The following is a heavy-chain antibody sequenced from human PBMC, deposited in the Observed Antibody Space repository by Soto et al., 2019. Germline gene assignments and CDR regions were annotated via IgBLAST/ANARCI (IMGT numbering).Heavy chain of an antibody. CDR2: IIPIFGTA. J-gene: IGHJ6*03. D-gene: IGHD5-12*01. Sequence: ASVKVSCKASGGTFSSYAISWVRQAPGQGLEWMGGIIPIFGTANYAQKFQGRVTITADESTSTAYMELSSLRSEDTAVYYCARAPRDGYNYGYYYMDVWGKGTTVTVSS. CDR3: ARAPRDGYNYGYYYMDV. CDR1: GGTFSSYA. V-gene: IGHV1-69*13.